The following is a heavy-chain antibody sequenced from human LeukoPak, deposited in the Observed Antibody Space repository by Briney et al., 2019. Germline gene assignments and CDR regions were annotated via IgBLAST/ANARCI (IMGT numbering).Heavy chain of an antibody. V-gene: IGHV1-69*06. CDR2: IIPIFGTA. CDR3: ARWRFGEYPYYYYYYMDV. D-gene: IGHD3-10*01. Sequence: GASVKVSCKASGYTFTSYGISWVRQAPGQGLEWMGGIIPIFGTANYAQKFQGRVTITADKSTSTAYMELSSLRSEDTAVYYCARWRFGEYPYYYYYYMDVWGKGTTVTVSS. J-gene: IGHJ6*03. CDR1: GYTFTSYG.